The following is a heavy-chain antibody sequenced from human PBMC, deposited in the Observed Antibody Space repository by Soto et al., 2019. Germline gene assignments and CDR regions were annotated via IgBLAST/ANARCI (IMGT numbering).Heavy chain of an antibody. J-gene: IGHJ5*02. CDR2: INPHGGST. CDR1: GDTFTSYY. Sequence: ASVKVSCKAPGDTFTSYYLNWVRQAPGQGLEWMGVINPHGGSTKYAQKFKGRITMTRDTSRSTVYMELGSLRSDDTAIYYCARSSGGNFGIIIEGSNWFDPWGQGTLVTV. CDR3: ARSSGGNFGIIIEGSNWFDP. D-gene: IGHD3-3*01. V-gene: IGHV1-46*01.